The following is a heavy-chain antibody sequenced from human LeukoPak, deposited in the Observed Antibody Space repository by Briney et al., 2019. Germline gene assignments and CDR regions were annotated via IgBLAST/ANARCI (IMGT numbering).Heavy chain of an antibody. D-gene: IGHD1-7*01. CDR3: ATRWGWNYVKYYFDY. J-gene: IGHJ4*02. CDR1: GFTFSSYG. Sequence: GGSLRLSCAASGFTFSSYGMHWVCQAPGKGLEWVAVIWYDGSNKYYADSVEGRFTISRDNSKNTLYLQMNSLRAEDTAVYYCATRWGWNYVKYYFDYWGQGTLVTVSS. CDR2: IWYDGSNK. V-gene: IGHV3-33*01.